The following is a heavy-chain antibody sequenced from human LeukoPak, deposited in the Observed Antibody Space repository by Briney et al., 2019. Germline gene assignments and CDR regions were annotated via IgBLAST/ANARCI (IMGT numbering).Heavy chain of an antibody. CDR3: ARGRRYYGSGSTFYFDY. D-gene: IGHD3-10*01. CDR2: IYYSGST. CDR1: GGSISSGGYY. V-gene: IGHV4-31*03. J-gene: IGHJ4*02. Sequence: SETLSLTCTVSGGSISSGGYYWSWIRQHPGKGLEWIGYIYYSGSTYYNPSLKSRVTISVDTSKNQFSLKLSSVTAADTAVYYCARGRRYYGSGSTFYFDYWGQGTLVTVSS.